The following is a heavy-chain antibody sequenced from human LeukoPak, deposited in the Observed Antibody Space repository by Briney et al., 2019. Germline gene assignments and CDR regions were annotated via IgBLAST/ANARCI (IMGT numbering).Heavy chain of an antibody. J-gene: IGHJ6*02. CDR2: INPSGGST. D-gene: IGHD4-17*01. V-gene: IGHV1-46*01. CDR3: AREGYGDYGLGSFYNYGMDV. CDR1: GYTFTSYY. Sequence: ASVTVSCKASGYTFTSYYMHWVRQAPGQGLEWMGIINPSGGSTSYAQKFQGRVTMTRDTSTSTVYMELSSLRSEDTAVYYCAREGYGDYGLGSFYNYGMDVWGQGTTVTVSS.